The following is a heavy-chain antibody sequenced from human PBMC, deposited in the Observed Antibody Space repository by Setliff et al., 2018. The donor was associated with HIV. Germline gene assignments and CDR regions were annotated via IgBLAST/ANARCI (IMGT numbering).Heavy chain of an antibody. J-gene: IGHJ6*03. CDR3: AKGSVAGLGADYYYYMDV. CDR2: ISYDGRTM. Sequence: GSLRPPFAASGFIVRNYGMHWVRQAPGKGLEWVALISYDGRTMYNADSVRGRFTISRDNSNNTLFLQMSSLRPDDTAVYYCAKGSVAGLGADYYYYMDVWGKGTTVTVSS. V-gene: IGHV3-30*18. D-gene: IGHD6-19*01. CDR1: GFIVRNYG.